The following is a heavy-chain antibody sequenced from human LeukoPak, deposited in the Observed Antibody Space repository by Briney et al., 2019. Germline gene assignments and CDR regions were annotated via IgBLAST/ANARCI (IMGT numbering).Heavy chain of an antibody. Sequence: GGSQRLSCAASGFTFSTYGMNWVRQAPGKGLEWVSSIDSSGDYIYYADSVKGRLTISRDNAKNSLYLQMNSLRVEDSAVYFCARDRGTVTYSDYWGQGTLVTVSS. CDR3: ARDRGTVTYSDY. J-gene: IGHJ4*02. V-gene: IGHV3-21*01. D-gene: IGHD4-11*01. CDR1: GFTFSTYG. CDR2: IDSSGDYI.